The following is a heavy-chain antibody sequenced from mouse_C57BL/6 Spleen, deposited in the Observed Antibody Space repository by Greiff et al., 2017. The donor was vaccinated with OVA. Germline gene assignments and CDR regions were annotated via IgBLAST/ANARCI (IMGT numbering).Heavy chain of an antibody. CDR2: ISDGGSYT. CDR1: GFTFSSYA. CDR3: ARDGDYGSSYRAMDY. J-gene: IGHJ4*01. Sequence: EVQVVESGGGLVKPGGSLKLSCAASGFTFSSYAMSWVRQTPEKRLEWVATISDGGSYTYYPDNVKGRFTISRDNAKNNLYLQMSHLKSEDTAMYYCARDGDYGSSYRAMDYWGQGTSVTVSS. V-gene: IGHV5-4*01. D-gene: IGHD1-1*01.